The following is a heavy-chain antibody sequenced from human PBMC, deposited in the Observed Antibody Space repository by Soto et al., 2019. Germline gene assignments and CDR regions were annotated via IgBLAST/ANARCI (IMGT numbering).Heavy chain of an antibody. D-gene: IGHD2-15*01. J-gene: IGHJ4*02. CDR3: ARRGVVVVAATHPYFDY. V-gene: IGHV1-18*01. Sequence: ASVKVSCKASGYTFTSYGISWVRQAPGQGLEWMGWISAYNGNTNYAQKLQGRVTMTTDTSTSTAYMELRSLRSDDTAVYYCARRGVVVVAATHPYFDYWGQGTLVTVSS. CDR2: ISAYNGNT. CDR1: GYTFTSYG.